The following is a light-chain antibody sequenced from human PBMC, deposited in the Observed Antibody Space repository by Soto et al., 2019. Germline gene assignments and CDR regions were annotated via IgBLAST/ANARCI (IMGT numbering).Light chain of an antibody. CDR1: QGIRNE. J-gene: IGKJ1*01. V-gene: IGKV1-17*01. CDR2: DAS. Sequence: GGRVTITCRASQGIRNELGWYQQKPVKAPKRLIYDASILQGGVPSRFSGSGSGTEFTLTISSLQPEDFATYSCLQHYSYPWTFGQGTKVDIK. CDR3: LQHYSYPWT.